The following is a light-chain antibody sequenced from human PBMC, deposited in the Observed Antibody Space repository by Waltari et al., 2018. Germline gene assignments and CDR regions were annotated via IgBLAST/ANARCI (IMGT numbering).Light chain of an antibody. Sequence: SSELTQDPTVSVALGQTVRITCQGDSRRNYYDSWYQQKPGQAPVLVIYGKNNRPSGIPDRFSGSSSGNTASLTITGAQAEDEADYYCNSRDSSGDLVVFGGGTKLTVL. CDR2: GKN. CDR3: NSRDSSGDLVV. V-gene: IGLV3-19*01. J-gene: IGLJ2*01. CDR1: SRRNYY.